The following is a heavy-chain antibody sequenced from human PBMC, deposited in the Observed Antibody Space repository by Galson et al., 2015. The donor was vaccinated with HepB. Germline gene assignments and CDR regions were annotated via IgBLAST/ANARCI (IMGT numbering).Heavy chain of an antibody. CDR3: ARARYQPSKLAGAPFDP. V-gene: IGHV1-2*06. CDR1: GYTFTGYY. CDR2: INPNSGGT. Sequence: SVKVSCKASGYTFTGYYMHWVRQAPGQGLEWMGRINPNSGGTNYAQKFQGRVTMTRDASISTAYMELSRLRSDDTAVYYCARARYQPSKLAGAPFDPWGQGTLVTVSS. J-gene: IGHJ5*02. D-gene: IGHD2-2*01.